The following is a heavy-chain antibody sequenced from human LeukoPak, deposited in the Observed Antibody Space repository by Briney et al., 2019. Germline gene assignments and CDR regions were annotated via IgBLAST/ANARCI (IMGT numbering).Heavy chain of an antibody. Sequence: SETLSLTCAVYGGSFSGYYWSWIRQPPGKGLEWIGSIYYSGSTYYNPSLKSRVTISVDTSKNQFSLKLSSVTAADTAVYYCASHSYYYDSSEDYWGQGTLVTVSS. CDR2: IYYSGST. V-gene: IGHV4-34*01. CDR3: ASHSYYYDSSEDY. D-gene: IGHD3-22*01. J-gene: IGHJ4*02. CDR1: GGSFSGYY.